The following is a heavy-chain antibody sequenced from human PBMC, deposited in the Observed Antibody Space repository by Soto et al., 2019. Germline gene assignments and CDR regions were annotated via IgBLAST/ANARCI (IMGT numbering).Heavy chain of an antibody. J-gene: IGHJ4*02. CDR1: GFTFNSYA. D-gene: IGHD2-21*01. CDR2: ISASGDSI. Sequence: GGSLRLSCAASGFTFNSYAMSWVRQAPGKGLEWVSTISASGDSIYYADSVKGRFKISRDTSASTAYMELSSLRSEDTAVYYCARGGEPIDYWGQGTLVTVSS. V-gene: IGHV3-23*01. CDR3: ARGGEPIDY.